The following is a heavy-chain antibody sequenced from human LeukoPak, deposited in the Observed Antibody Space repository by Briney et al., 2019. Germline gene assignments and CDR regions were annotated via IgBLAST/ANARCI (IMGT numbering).Heavy chain of an antibody. D-gene: IGHD3-22*01. CDR3: ARGPYYYDRSGYKQFDY. Sequence: ASVKVSCKASGYTFTSYGISWVRQAPGQGLEWMGWISAYNGNTNYAQKLQGRATMTTDTSTSTAYMELRSLRSDDTAVYYCARGPYYYDRSGYKQFDYWGQGTLVPVSS. CDR2: ISAYNGNT. J-gene: IGHJ4*02. CDR1: GYTFTSYG. V-gene: IGHV1-18*01.